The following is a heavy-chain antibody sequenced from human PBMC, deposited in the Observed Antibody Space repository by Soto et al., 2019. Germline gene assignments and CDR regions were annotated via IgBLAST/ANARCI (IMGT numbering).Heavy chain of an antibody. D-gene: IGHD5-18*01. Sequence: GASVKVSCKASGGTFSSYAISWVRQAPGQGLEWMGGIIPIFGTANYAQKFQGRVTITADESTSTAYMELSSLRSEDTAVYYCARERPDTAMSDFDYWGQGTLVTVSS. J-gene: IGHJ4*02. V-gene: IGHV1-69*13. CDR2: IIPIFGTA. CDR3: ARERPDTAMSDFDY. CDR1: GGTFSSYA.